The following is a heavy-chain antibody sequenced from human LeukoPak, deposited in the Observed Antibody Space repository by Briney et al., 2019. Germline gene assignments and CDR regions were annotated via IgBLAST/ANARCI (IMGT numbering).Heavy chain of an antibody. CDR2: INHSGST. V-gene: IGHV4-34*01. CDR3: ARDGPGHVDIVATGDWFDP. J-gene: IGHJ5*02. CDR1: GGSFSGYY. Sequence: SETLSLTCAVYGGSFSGYYWSWIRQPPGKGLEWIGEINHSGSTNYNPSLKSRVTISVDTSKNQFSLKLSSVTAADTAVYYCARDGPGHVDIVATGDWFDPWGQGTLVTVSS. D-gene: IGHD5-12*01.